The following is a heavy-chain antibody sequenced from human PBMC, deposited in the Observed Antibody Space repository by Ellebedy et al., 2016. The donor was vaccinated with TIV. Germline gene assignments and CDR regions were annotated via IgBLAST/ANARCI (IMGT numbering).Heavy chain of an antibody. CDR2: IYTDGTT. CDR3: ARQAGSNYFLIED. D-gene: IGHD4-11*01. V-gene: IGHV3-66*04. J-gene: IGHJ4*02. CDR1: GFTVTRNY. Sequence: GESLKISCAASGFTVTRNYMSWVRQAPGGGLEWGSVIYTDGTTYYGDSVKGRFTISRDTSKNTLYLQMNSLRVEDTAVYYCARQAGSNYFLIEDWGQGTLVTVSS.